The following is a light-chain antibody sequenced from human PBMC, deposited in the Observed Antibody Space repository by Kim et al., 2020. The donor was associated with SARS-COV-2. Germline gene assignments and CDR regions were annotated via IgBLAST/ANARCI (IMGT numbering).Light chain of an antibody. CDR2: GAS. CDR1: QGVSCD. J-gene: IGKJ4*01. CDR3: QQYNSWSPKLT. Sequence: AGERATLSCRASQGVSCDLAWYPQKPGQAPRLPVYGASARATGIPARFSGSGSGTEFTLTISSLQSEDFAVYYCQQYNSWSPKLTFGGGTKMDIK. V-gene: IGKV3-15*01.